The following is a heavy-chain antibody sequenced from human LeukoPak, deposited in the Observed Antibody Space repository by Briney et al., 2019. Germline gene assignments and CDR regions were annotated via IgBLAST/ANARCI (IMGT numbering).Heavy chain of an antibody. Sequence: VQPGGSLRLSCAASGFTVSSNYISWVRQAPGKGLEWVSVIYSGGSTYYADSVKGRFTISRDNSKNTLYLQINSLKTEDTAVYYCSTCGYDRCGAFYMWGQGTKDTVSS. CDR2: IYSGGST. D-gene: IGHD5-12*01. CDR3: STCGYDRCGAFYM. CDR1: GFTVSSNY. J-gene: IGHJ3*02. V-gene: IGHV3-66*01.